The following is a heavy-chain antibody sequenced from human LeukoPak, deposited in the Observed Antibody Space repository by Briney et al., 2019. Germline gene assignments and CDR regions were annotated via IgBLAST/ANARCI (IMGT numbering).Heavy chain of an antibody. CDR2: INHSGST. J-gene: IGHJ3*02. Sequence: PSETLSLTCTVSGGSISSSSYYWGWIRQPPGKGLEWIGEINHSGSTNYNPSLKSRVTISVDTSKNQFSLKLSSVTAADTAVYYCARRKMVRGAPDIWGQGTMVTVSS. CDR1: GGSISSSSYY. CDR3: ARRKMVRGAPDI. V-gene: IGHV4-39*07. D-gene: IGHD3-10*01.